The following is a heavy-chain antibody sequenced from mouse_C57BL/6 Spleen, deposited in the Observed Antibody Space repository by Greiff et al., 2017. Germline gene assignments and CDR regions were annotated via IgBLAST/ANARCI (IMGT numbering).Heavy chain of an antibody. D-gene: IGHD2-4*01. J-gene: IGHJ3*01. CDR2: INPNNGGT. V-gene: IGHV1-26*01. CDR1: GYTFTDYY. Sequence: EVQLQQSGPELVKPGASVKISCKASGYTFTDYYMNWVKQSHGKSLEWIGDINPNNGGTSYNQKFKGKATLTVDKSSSTAYMELRSLTSEDSAVYYCARWYYDYLAYWGQGTLVTVAA. CDR3: ARWYYDYLAY.